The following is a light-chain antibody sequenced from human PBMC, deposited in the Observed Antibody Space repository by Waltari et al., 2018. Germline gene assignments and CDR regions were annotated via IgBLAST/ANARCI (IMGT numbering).Light chain of an antibody. CDR2: WAS. CDR1: QSVFYSSNNKGY. CDR3: HQYYITPLT. J-gene: IGKJ4*01. V-gene: IGKV4-1*01. Sequence: DIVMTQSPDSLAVSLGERATVNCNSSQSVFYSSNNKGYLAWYQQKPGQPPKLLIYWASTRVSGVPARFSGSGSGTDFTLTISSLQAEDVAVYYCHQYYITPLTFGGGTKVEIK.